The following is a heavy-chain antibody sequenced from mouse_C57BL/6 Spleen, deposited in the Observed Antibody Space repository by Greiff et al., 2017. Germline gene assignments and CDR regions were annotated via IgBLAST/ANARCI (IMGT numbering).Heavy chain of an antibody. Sequence: VHLVESGPELVKPGASVKISCKASGYAFSSSWMNWVKQRPGKGLEWIGRIYPGDGDTNYNGKFKGKATLTADKSSSTAYMQLSSLTSEDSAVYFCANYDGYYFDYWGQGTTLTVSS. D-gene: IGHD2-3*01. CDR1: GYAFSSSW. J-gene: IGHJ2*01. V-gene: IGHV1-82*01. CDR3: ANYDGYYFDY. CDR2: IYPGDGDT.